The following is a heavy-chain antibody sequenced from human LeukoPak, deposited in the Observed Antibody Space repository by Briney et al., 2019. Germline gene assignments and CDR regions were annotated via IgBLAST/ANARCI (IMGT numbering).Heavy chain of an antibody. V-gene: IGHV1-2*06. J-gene: IGHJ4*01. Sequence: ASVKVSCKASGYSFSDYSIHWVRQAPGQGLEWMGRINPNGGGTSYAQNFQGSVSMTRDTSISTTYMELSGLTSDDTAVYYCARGGSGSGYLYYFDYWGQGTLVSVSS. D-gene: IGHD3-10*01. CDR3: ARGGSGSGYLYYFDY. CDR2: INPNGGGT. CDR1: GYSFSDYS.